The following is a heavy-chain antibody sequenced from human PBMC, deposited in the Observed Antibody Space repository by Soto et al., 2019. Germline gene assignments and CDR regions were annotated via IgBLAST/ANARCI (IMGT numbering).Heavy chain of an antibody. CDR3: ARLSGSQAGFDS. CDR2: IDPTDSYT. CDR1: GYSFTSYW. D-gene: IGHD3-10*01. J-gene: IGHJ4*02. V-gene: IGHV5-10-1*03. Sequence: EVQLVQSGAEVKKPGESLRISCEGSGYSFTSYWISWVRQMPGKGLEWMGRIDPTDSYTNYGPSFQGHVTISADKSISTAYLQWISLKVSDTAIYYCARLSGSQAGFDSWGQGTLVTVSS.